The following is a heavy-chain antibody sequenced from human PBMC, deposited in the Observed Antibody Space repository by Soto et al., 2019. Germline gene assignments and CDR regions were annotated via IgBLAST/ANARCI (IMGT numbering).Heavy chain of an antibody. J-gene: IGHJ6*02. V-gene: IGHV4-31*03. Sequence: QVQLQESGPGLVKPSQTLSLTCTVSGGSISSGGYYWSWIRHHPGKGLEWIGYIYYSGSTYYNPSLTSRVTISVDTSKNQFSRKLSSVTAADTAVYYCARDVVSGMDVWGQGTTVTVSS. CDR1: GGSISSGGYY. CDR3: ARDVVSGMDV. CDR2: IYYSGST. D-gene: IGHD3-22*01.